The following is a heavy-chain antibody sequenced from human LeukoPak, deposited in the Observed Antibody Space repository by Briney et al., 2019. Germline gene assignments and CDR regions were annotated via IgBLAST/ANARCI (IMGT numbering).Heavy chain of an antibody. CDR1: GYTFTSYD. D-gene: IGHD2-2*01. Sequence: ASVKVSCKASGYTFTSYDINWVRQATGQGLEWMGWMNPNSGNTGYAQKFQGRVTMTRNTSISTAYMELSRLRSDDTAVYYCAREKDCSSTSCFSYYFDYWGQGTLVTVSS. CDR3: AREKDCSSTSCFSYYFDY. J-gene: IGHJ4*02. CDR2: MNPNSGNT. V-gene: IGHV1-8*01.